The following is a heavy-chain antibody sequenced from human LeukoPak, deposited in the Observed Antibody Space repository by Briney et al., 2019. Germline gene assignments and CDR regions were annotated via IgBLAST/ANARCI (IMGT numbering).Heavy chain of an antibody. CDR2: FDPEDGET. V-gene: IGHV1-24*01. D-gene: IGHD2-2*01. Sequence: GASVKVSCKVSGYTLTELSMHWVRQAPGKGLEWMGGFDPEDGETIYAQKFQGRVTMTEDTSTDTAYMELSSLRSEDTAVYYCAYGPAAIRNNWFDPWGQGTLVTVSS. CDR3: AYGPAAIRNNWFDP. J-gene: IGHJ5*02. CDR1: GYTLTELS.